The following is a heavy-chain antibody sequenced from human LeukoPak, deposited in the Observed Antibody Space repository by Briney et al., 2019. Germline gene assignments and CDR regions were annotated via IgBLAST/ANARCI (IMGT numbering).Heavy chain of an antibody. V-gene: IGHV1-46*01. Sequence: ASVKVSCKASGYTFTSFYMHWVRQAPGQGLEWMGILNPTSGGTTYAQKFQGRVTMTRDTSTSTVYMGLNSLRSEDTAVYYCAREGYYYDSSSAFDIWGQGTMVTVSS. D-gene: IGHD3-22*01. CDR3: AREGYYYDSSSAFDI. CDR2: LNPTSGGT. J-gene: IGHJ3*02. CDR1: GYTFTSFY.